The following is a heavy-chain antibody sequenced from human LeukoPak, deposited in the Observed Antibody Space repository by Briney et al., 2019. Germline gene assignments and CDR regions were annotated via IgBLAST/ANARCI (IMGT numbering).Heavy chain of an antibody. Sequence: SETLSLTCTVSGGSISSSSYYWGWIHQPPGKGLEWIGSIYYSGSTYYNPSLKSQVTISVDTSKNQFSLKLSSVTAADTAVYYCARARFGVSFDYWGQGTLVTVSS. V-gene: IGHV4-39*07. J-gene: IGHJ4*02. D-gene: IGHD3-10*01. CDR1: GGSISSSSYY. CDR2: IYYSGST. CDR3: ARARFGVSFDY.